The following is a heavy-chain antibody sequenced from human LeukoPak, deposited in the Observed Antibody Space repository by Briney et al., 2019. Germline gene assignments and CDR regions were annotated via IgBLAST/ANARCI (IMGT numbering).Heavy chain of an antibody. CDR3: ARDVDIVATKYFDY. D-gene: IGHD5-12*01. CDR2: FDPEDGET. J-gene: IGHJ4*02. V-gene: IGHV1-24*01. Sequence: GASVKVSCKVSGYTLTELSMHWVRQAPGKGLEWMGGFDPEDGETIYAQKFQGRVTMTTDTSTSTAYMELRSLRSDDTAVYYCARDVDIVATKYFDYWGQGTLVTVSS. CDR1: GYTLTELS.